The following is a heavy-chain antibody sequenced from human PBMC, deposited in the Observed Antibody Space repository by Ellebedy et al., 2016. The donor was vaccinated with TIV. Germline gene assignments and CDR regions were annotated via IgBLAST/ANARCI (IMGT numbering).Heavy chain of an antibody. J-gene: IGHJ4*02. V-gene: IGHV4-39*07. CDR2: IHYSGNT. D-gene: IGHD6-6*01. CDR3: ARQRGISIADRQIFEF. Sequence: SETLSLXXTVSGDSITSGSYYWGWIRQPPGKGLEWIGSIHYSGNTHYNPSLKSRVAISVDPSENRFSLNLNSVTAADTAVYYCARQRGISIADRQIFEFWGQGTQVTVSS. CDR1: GDSITSGSYY.